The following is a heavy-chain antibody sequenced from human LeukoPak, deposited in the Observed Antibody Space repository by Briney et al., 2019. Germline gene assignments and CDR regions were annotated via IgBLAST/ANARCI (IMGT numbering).Heavy chain of an antibody. J-gene: IGHJ3*02. Sequence: PGGSLRLSCAASGFTVNNNYVSWVRQAPGKGLEWVSISYSDSNTNYADSVKGRFTISRDTSQNTLSLQMNSLRAEDTAVYYCVRKNRDFNAAFDIWGQGTVVTVSS. CDR3: VRKNRDFNAAFDI. CDR2: SYSDSNT. CDR1: GFTVNNNY. D-gene: IGHD1-14*01. V-gene: IGHV3-53*01.